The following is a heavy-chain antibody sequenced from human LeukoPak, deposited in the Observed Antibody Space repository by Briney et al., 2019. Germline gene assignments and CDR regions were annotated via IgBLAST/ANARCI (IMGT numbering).Heavy chain of an antibody. CDR3: ARDFNGDYPDY. J-gene: IGHJ4*02. D-gene: IGHD4-17*01. CDR1: GGSISSGNYY. V-gene: IGHV4-61*02. Sequence: KPSETLSLTCTVSGGSISSGNYYWSWIRQPAGKGLEWIGRIYTSGSTNYNPSLKSRVTISVDTSKNQFSLKLTSVTAADTAVYYCARDFNGDYPDYWGQGTLVTVSS. CDR2: IYTSGST.